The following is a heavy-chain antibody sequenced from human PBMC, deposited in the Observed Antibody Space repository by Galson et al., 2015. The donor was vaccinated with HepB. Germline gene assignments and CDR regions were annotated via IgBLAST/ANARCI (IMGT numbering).Heavy chain of an antibody. Sequence: SVKVSCKASGGTFSSYTISWVRQAPGQGLEWMGRIIPILGIANYAQKFQGRVTITADKSTSTAYMELSSLRSEDTAVYYCARGWTNSSIHWEGWGQGTLVTVSS. CDR1: GGTFSSYT. CDR2: IIPILGIA. V-gene: IGHV1-69*02. D-gene: IGHD6-13*01. J-gene: IGHJ4*02. CDR3: ARGWTNSSIHWEG.